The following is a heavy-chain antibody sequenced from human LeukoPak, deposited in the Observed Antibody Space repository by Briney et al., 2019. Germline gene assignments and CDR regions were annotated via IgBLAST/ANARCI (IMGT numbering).Heavy chain of an antibody. J-gene: IGHJ4*02. CDR1: GESFSDYY. V-gene: IGHV4-34*01. Sequence: PSETLSLTCAIYGESFSDYYWSWIRQSPGRGLEWIGEVNHGGGSTNYNPSLKNRVTMSADTSKNQFSLKLTSVTAADTAVYYCASSPSGYWWNFDCWGQGTLVTVSS. CDR2: VNHGGGST. CDR3: ASSPSGYWWNFDC. D-gene: IGHD3-22*01.